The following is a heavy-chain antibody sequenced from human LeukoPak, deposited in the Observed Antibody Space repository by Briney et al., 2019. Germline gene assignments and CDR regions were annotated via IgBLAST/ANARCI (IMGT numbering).Heavy chain of an antibody. J-gene: IGHJ4*02. Sequence: SVKVSCKASGGTFSSYAISWVRQAPGQGLEWMGRIIPIFGIANYAQKFQGRATITADKSTSTAYMELSSLRSEDTAVYYCARDSLGDSSGYYVYWGQGTLVTVSS. CDR3: ARDSLGDSSGYYVY. D-gene: IGHD3-22*01. CDR2: IIPIFGIA. V-gene: IGHV1-69*04. CDR1: GGTFSSYA.